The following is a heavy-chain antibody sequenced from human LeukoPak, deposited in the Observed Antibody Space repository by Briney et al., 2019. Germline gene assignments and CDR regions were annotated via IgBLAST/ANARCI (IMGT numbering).Heavy chain of an antibody. CDR1: GGSISSYY. CDR3: AKNQWELID. CDR2: ISSSGGST. V-gene: IGHV3-23*01. Sequence: PSETLSLTCTVSGGSISSYYWSWIRQPPGKGLEWVSSISSSGGSTYYADSVKGQFTISRDNSKNTLYLQMNSLRAVDTAVYYCAKNQWELIDWGQGTLVTVSS. D-gene: IGHD1-26*01. J-gene: IGHJ4*02.